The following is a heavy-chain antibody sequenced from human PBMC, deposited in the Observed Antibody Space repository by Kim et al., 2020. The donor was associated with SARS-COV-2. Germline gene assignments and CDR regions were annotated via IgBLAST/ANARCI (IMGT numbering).Heavy chain of an antibody. D-gene: IGHD3-10*01. Sequence: GGPLRLSCAASGYTFSSYGMHWVRQAPGKGLEWVAVIWYDGSKKDYGDSVKGRFTISRDNSKNTVYLQMNSLSPEDTAVYYCARDGSGWRPENLYGMDV. J-gene: IGHJ6*01. CDR1: GYTFSSYG. CDR2: IWYDGSKK. V-gene: IGHV3-33*01. CDR3: ARDGSGWRPENLYGMDV.